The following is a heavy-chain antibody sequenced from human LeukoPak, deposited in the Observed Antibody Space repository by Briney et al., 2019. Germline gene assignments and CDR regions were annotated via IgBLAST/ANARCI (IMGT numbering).Heavy chain of an antibody. CDR2: ISAYNGNT. V-gene: IGHV1-18*01. D-gene: IGHD4-17*01. Sequence: ASVKVSCKASGYSFTIYGFSWVRQAPGQGLEWMGWISAYNGNTNYAQKLQGRVTMTTDTSTSTAYMELRSLRSDDTAVYYCARAPTPDDYGDTWNWFDPWGQGTLVTVSS. CDR3: ARAPTPDDYGDTWNWFDP. CDR1: GYSFTIYG. J-gene: IGHJ5*02.